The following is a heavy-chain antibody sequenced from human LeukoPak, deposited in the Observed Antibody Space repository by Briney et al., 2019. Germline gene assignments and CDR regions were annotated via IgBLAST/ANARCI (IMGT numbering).Heavy chain of an antibody. D-gene: IGHD6-13*01. Sequence: ASVKVSCKASGYTFTSYDINWVRQATGQGLEWMGWMNPNSGNTGYAQKFQGRVTITRNTSISTAYMELSSLRSEDTAVYYCAEQQLATNAFDIWGQGTMVTVSS. V-gene: IGHV1-8*03. CDR1: GYTFTSYD. J-gene: IGHJ3*02. CDR3: AEQQLATNAFDI. CDR2: MNPNSGNT.